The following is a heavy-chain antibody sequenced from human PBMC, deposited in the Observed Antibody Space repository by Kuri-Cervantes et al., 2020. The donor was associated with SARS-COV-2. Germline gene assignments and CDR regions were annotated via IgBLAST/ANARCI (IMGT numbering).Heavy chain of an antibody. CDR1: GFTFSSYW. CDR3: ASYCSSTSCYLGDFDY. Sequence: GESLKISCAASGFTFSSYWMSWVRQAPGKGLEWVANIKQGGSEKYYVDSVKGRFTISRDNAKNSLYLQMNSLRAEDTAVYYCASYCSSTSCYLGDFDYWGQGTLVTVSS. D-gene: IGHD2-2*01. J-gene: IGHJ4*02. CDR2: IKQGGSEK. V-gene: IGHV3-7*01.